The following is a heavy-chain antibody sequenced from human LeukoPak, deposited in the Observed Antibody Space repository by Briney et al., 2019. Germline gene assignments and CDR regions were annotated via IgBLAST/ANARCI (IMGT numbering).Heavy chain of an antibody. D-gene: IGHD5-24*01. CDR1: GGSLSSCY. V-gene: IGHV4-59*01. Sequence: PSETLSLTCTVSGGSLSSCYWSWIRQPPGKGLEWIGYISYTGSANYNPSLKSRVSISVDTTKSHFSLRLSSVTAADTAVYYCARGRWLQYDFDYCGQGTLGTVSS. CDR3: ARGRWLQYDFDY. CDR2: ISYTGSA. J-gene: IGHJ4*02.